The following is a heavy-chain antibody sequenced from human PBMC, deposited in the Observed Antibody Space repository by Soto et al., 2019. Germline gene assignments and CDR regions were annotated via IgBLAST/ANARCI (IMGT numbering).Heavy chain of an antibody. J-gene: IGHJ5*02. CDR2: IHYSGGT. V-gene: IGHV4-59*02. Sequence: SETLSLTCTVYGGSVTSHYWSWIRQPPGKGLGWIGFIHYSGGTKYNPSLESRVTISVDTSQNQLSLRLNSVTAADTAVYYCARESAGSGKNNWFDPWGLGTLVTVSS. D-gene: IGHD3-10*01. CDR1: GGSVTSHY. CDR3: ARESAGSGKNNWFDP.